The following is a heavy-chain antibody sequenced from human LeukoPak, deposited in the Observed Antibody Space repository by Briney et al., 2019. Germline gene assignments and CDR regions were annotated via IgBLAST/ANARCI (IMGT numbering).Heavy chain of an antibody. CDR3: ARDLLYFDWLAY. D-gene: IGHD3-9*01. V-gene: IGHV1-18*01. Sequence: GESLKVSCKASGYTFTSYGISWVRQAPGQGLEWMGWISAYNGNTNYAQKLQGRVTMTTDTSTSTAYMELRSLRSDDTAVYYCARDLLYFDWLAYWGQGTLVTVSS. CDR2: ISAYNGNT. J-gene: IGHJ4*02. CDR1: GYTFTSYG.